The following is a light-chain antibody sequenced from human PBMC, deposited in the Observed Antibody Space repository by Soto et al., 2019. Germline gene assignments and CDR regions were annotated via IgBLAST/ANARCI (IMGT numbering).Light chain of an antibody. CDR3: QQSYSTQA. CDR2: AAS. CDR1: KSISSY. Sequence: DIQMTQSPSSLSASVGDRVTITCRASKSISSYLNWYQQKPGEAPKLLINAASSLQSGVPSRFSGSGSGTDFTLTISSLQPEDFATYYCQQSYSTQAFGGGTKVEIK. J-gene: IGKJ4*01. V-gene: IGKV1-39*01.